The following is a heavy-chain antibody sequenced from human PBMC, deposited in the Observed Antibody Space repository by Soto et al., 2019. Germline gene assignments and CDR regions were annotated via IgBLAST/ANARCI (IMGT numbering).Heavy chain of an antibody. CDR2: ISGSGGST. Sequence: EVQLLESGGGLVQPGGSLRRSCAASGFTFSNYAVTWFREAPGKGLEWVSTISGSGGSTYYADSVKGRFTISRDNSKNTLYLQMNSLRAEDTAVYYCAKDQGSSWYEIDYWGQGTLVTVSS. CDR1: GFTFSNYA. CDR3: AKDQGSSWYEIDY. V-gene: IGHV3-23*01. J-gene: IGHJ4*02. D-gene: IGHD6-13*01.